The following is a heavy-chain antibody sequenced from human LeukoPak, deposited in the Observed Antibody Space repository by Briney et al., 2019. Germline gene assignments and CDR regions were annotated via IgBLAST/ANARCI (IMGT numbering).Heavy chain of an antibody. CDR2: MNPNSGNT. V-gene: IGHV1-8*03. J-gene: IGHJ6*03. Sequence: ASVKVSCKASGYTFTSYDINWVRQASGQGIEWMGWMNPNSGNTGYAQKFQGRVTITRNTSISTAYMGLSSLRSEDTAVYYCARSSATYYYDSSGYVYYMDVWGKGTTVTVSS. CDR1: GYTFTSYD. CDR3: ARSSATYYYDSSGYVYYMDV. D-gene: IGHD3-22*01.